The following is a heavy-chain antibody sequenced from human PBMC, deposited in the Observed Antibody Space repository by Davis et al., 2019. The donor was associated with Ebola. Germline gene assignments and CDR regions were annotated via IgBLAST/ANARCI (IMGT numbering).Heavy chain of an antibody. CDR1: GFTFSSYG. Sequence: PGGSLRLSCAASGFTFSSYGMHWVRQAPGKGLEWVAVIWYDGSNKYYADSVKGRFTISRDNSKNTLYLQMNSLRAEDTAVYYCAKARDDLDWFDPWGQGTLVTVSS. CDR2: IWYDGSNK. V-gene: IGHV3-30*02. D-gene: IGHD3-3*01. J-gene: IGHJ5*02. CDR3: AKARDDLDWFDP.